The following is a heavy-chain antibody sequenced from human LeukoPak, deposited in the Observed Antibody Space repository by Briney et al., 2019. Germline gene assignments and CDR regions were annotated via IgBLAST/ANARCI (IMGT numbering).Heavy chain of an antibody. Sequence: ASVKVSSKASGGTFSSYAISWVRHAPGQRLEWMGRIITILGIANYAQKFQGRVTITADTSTSPAYMELSSLRSEDTAVYYCARASVYSSGWYVIWGQGTMVTVSS. D-gene: IGHD6-19*01. J-gene: IGHJ3*02. CDR3: ARASVYSSGWYVI. CDR2: IITILGIA. V-gene: IGHV1-69*04. CDR1: GGTFSSYA.